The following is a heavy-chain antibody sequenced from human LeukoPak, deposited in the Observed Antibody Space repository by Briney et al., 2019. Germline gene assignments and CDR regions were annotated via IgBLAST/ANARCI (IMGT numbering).Heavy chain of an antibody. J-gene: IGHJ4*02. V-gene: IGHV3-23*01. CDR2: ISGSGGST. CDR3: ARGSRGNFDY. D-gene: IGHD4-23*01. Sequence: GGSLRLSCAASGFTFSSYGMSWVRQAPGKGLEWVSGISGSGGSTYYADSVKGRFTISRDNAKNSLYLQMNSLRAEDTAVYYCARGSRGNFDYWGQGTLVTVSS. CDR1: GFTFSSYG.